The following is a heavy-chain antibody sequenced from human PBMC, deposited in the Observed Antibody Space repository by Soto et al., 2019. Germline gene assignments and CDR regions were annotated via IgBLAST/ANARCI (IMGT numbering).Heavy chain of an antibody. CDR3: ARHGTLLIDY. Sequence: ETLSLTCTVSCCSISSSSYYWGWIRQPPGKGLEWIGSIYYSGSTYYNPSLKSRVTISVDTSKNHFSLKLSSVTAADTAVYYCARHGTLLIDYWGQGTLVTVSS. CDR2: IYYSGST. J-gene: IGHJ4*02. CDR1: CCSISSSSYY. V-gene: IGHV4-39*01. D-gene: IGHD1-26*01.